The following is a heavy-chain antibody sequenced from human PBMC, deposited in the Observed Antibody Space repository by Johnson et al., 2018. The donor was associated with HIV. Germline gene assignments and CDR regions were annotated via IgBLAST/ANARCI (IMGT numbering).Heavy chain of an antibody. Sequence: MQLVESGGGLAQPGGSLRLSCAASGITVSSNYMSWVRQAPGKGLEWVSVIFTVGDVYYADSVKGRFTISRDNSKNFLYLQMNSLRPEDTAVYYCARAPEVRGVDAFDVWGQGTVVTVSS. V-gene: IGHV3-66*02. CDR1: GITVSSNY. CDR3: ARAPEVRGVDAFDV. D-gene: IGHD3-10*01. J-gene: IGHJ3*01. CDR2: IFTVGDV.